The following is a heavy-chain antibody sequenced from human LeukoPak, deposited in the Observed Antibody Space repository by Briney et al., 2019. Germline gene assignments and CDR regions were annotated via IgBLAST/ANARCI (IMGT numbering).Heavy chain of an antibody. J-gene: IGHJ4*02. V-gene: IGHV4-34*01. D-gene: IGHD6-13*01. CDR1: GGSFSGYY. CDR3: ARATYSSSKRYFDY. CDR2: INHSGST. Sequence: SETLSLTCAVYGGSFSGYYWSWIRQPPGKGLEWIGEINHSGSTYYNPSLKSRVTISVDTSKNQFSLKLSSVTAADTAVYYCARATYSSSKRYFDYWGQGTLVTVSS.